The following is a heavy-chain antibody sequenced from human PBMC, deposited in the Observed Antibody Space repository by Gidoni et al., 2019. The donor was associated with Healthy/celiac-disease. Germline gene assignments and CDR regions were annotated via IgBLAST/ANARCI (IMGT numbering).Heavy chain of an antibody. CDR2: IYYSGST. D-gene: IGHD2-2*01. CDR1: GGSISSSSYY. J-gene: IGHJ4*02. Sequence: QLQLQESGPGLVKPSETLSLTCTVSGGSISSSSYYWGWIRQPPGKGLEWIGSIYYSGSTYYNPSLKSRVTISVDTSKNQFSLKLSSVTAADTAVYYCARRNIVVVPPTEVGWYFDYWGQGTLVTVSS. CDR3: ARRNIVVVPPTEVGWYFDY. V-gene: IGHV4-39*01.